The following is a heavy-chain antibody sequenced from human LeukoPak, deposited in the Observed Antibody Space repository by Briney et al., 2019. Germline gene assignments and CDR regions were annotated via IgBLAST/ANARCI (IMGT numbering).Heavy chain of an antibody. Sequence: GGTLRLSCAASGFIFSSYGMSWVRQAPGKGLEWVSAISGSGGSTYYADSVKGRFTISRDNSKNTLYLQMNNLRAEDTAVYYCAKTRGSGPFDYWGQGTLVTVSS. D-gene: IGHD3-10*01. CDR3: AKTRGSGPFDY. J-gene: IGHJ4*02. V-gene: IGHV3-23*01. CDR1: GFIFSSYG. CDR2: ISGSGGST.